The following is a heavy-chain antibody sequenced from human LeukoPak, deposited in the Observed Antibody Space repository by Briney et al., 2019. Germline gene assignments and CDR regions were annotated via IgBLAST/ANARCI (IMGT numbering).Heavy chain of an antibody. D-gene: IGHD3-22*01. CDR2: IYHSGST. CDR3: ARDGGGSGYYSDAFDI. J-gene: IGHJ3*02. CDR1: GGSISSSNL. V-gene: IGHV4-4*02. Sequence: PSETLSLTCAVSGGSISSSNLWSWVRQPPGKEPEGIGEIYHSGSTNYNPPLQSRDHISVDKSKNQFSLKLSSVTAADTAVYYCARDGGGSGYYSDAFDIWGQGTMVTVSS.